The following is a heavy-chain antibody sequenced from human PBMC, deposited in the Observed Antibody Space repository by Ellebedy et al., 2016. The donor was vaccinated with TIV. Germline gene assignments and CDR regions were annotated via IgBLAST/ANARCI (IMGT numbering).Heavy chain of an antibody. D-gene: IGHD3-9*01. J-gene: IGHJ4*02. Sequence: GGSLRLXCAASGFTFNTYFMTWVRQAPGKGLEWVSSISGSSTYIYYADSMKGRFTISRDNAHNSLYLQMNSLRAEDTAVYYCARDRYFSLRELDYWGQGTLVTVSS. V-gene: IGHV3-21*01. CDR1: GFTFNTYF. CDR3: ARDRYFSLRELDY. CDR2: ISGSSTYI.